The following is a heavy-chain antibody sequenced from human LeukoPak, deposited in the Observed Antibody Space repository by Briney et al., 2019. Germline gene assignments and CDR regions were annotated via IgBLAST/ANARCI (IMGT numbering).Heavy chain of an antibody. V-gene: IGHV3-30*03. J-gene: IGHJ6*02. CDR3: AREQVGTIAYGMDV. CDR1: GFTFSSYG. D-gene: IGHD2-21*02. Sequence: PGGSLRLSCAASGFTFSSYGMHWVRQAPGKGLEWVAVISYDGSNKYYADSVKGRFTISRDNSKNTLYLQMNSLRAEDTAVYYCAREQVGTIAYGMDVWGQGTTVTVSS. CDR2: ISYDGSNK.